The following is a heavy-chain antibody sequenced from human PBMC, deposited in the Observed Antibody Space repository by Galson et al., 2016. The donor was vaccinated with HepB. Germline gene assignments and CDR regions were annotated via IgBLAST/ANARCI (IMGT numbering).Heavy chain of an antibody. Sequence: QSGAEVKKPGESLNISCQGSGYSFPYFWIGWVRQMPGKGLEWMGIVYPDDSDTRYSPSFQDQITISADKSISTAYLQRTSLKASDTAVYYCVTAPYSQGPFEVWGRGTLVTVSS. CDR2: VYPDDSDT. J-gene: IGHJ4*02. V-gene: IGHV5-51*01. CDR3: VTAPYSQGPFEV. D-gene: IGHD4-11*01. CDR1: GYSFPYFW.